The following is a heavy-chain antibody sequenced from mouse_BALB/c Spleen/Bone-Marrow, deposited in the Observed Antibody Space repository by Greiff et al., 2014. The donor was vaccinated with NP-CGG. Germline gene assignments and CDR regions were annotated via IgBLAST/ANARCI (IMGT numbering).Heavy chain of an antibody. Sequence: DVKLVESGGGLVQPGGSLRLSCATSGFTFTDYYMSWVRQPPGKALEWLGFIRNKANGYTTEYSASVKGRFTISRDNSQSILYLQVNTLRAEDSATYYCARDRGLLRFDYWGQGTTLTVSS. CDR3: ARDRGLLRFDY. V-gene: IGHV7-3*02. D-gene: IGHD2-3*01. CDR2: IRNKANGYTT. J-gene: IGHJ2*01. CDR1: GFTFTDYY.